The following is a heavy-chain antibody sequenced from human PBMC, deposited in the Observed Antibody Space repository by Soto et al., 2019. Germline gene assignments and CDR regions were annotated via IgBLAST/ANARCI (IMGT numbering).Heavy chain of an antibody. CDR2: IKQDGSEK. D-gene: IGHD3-22*01. CDR1: GFTFCSYW. CDR3: ARFYYDSSGYLPSPYYYYYGMDV. V-gene: IGHV3-7*04. J-gene: IGHJ6*02. Sequence: GGSLRPSCAAPGFTFCSYWMRWVPQAPGEGVGWGANIKQDGSEKYYVDSVKGRFTISRDNAKNSLYLQMNSLRAEDTAVYYCARFYYDSSGYLPSPYYYYYGMDVWGQGTTVTVSS.